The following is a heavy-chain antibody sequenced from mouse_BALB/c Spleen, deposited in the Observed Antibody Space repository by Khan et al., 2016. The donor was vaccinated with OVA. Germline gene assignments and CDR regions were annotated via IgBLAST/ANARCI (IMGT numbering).Heavy chain of an antibody. J-gene: IGHJ3*01. Sequence: QVQLKESGAELVKPGASVRLSCKASGYTFTTYWMHWVKQRPGQGLEWIGYIDPSSDNIYYNQKLKDKATLTTDKSSSTAYMQLSSLTSEDSAVYYCARGGRFYNFDYWGQGTPVTVS. D-gene: IGHD1-3*01. V-gene: IGHV1-7*01. CDR3: ARGGRFYNFDY. CDR1: GYTFTTYW. CDR2: IDPSSDNI.